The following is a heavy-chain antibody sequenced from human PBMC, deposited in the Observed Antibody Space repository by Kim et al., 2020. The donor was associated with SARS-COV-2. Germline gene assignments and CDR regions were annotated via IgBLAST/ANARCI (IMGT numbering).Heavy chain of an antibody. D-gene: IGHD6-19*01. J-gene: IGHJ4*02. V-gene: IGHV1-3*01. Sequence: NTIYSQKFQGSLTITRDTSASTVYMGLSSLRSEDTAVYYCARGFGGWDDYWGQGSLVTVSS. CDR2: NT. CDR3: ARGFGGWDDY.